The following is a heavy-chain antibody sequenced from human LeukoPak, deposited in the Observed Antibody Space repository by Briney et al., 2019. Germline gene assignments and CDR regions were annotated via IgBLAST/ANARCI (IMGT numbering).Heavy chain of an antibody. Sequence: ASVKVSCKASGGTFSSYAISWVRQAPGQGLEWMGWISAYNGNTNYAQKLQGRVTMTTDTSTSTAYMELRSLRSDDTAVYYCAREMATKLYYYYGMDVWGQGTTVTVSS. D-gene: IGHD5-24*01. CDR3: AREMATKLYYYYGMDV. V-gene: IGHV1-18*01. J-gene: IGHJ6*02. CDR2: ISAYNGNT. CDR1: GGTFSSYA.